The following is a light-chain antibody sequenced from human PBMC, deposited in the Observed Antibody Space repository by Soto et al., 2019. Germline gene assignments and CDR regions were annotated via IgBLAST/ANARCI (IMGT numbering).Light chain of an antibody. CDR2: GAS. V-gene: IGKV3-20*01. Sequence: EIVLTQSPGTLSLSPGERATLSCRASQSVSTNYLAWYQRKPGQAPRLLIYGASSRATDIPRRFSGSGSGTDFTLTITRLEPEDFGVYYCRQYGSSPPTVGQGTKVEVK. J-gene: IGKJ1*01. CDR3: RQYGSSPPT. CDR1: QSVSTNY.